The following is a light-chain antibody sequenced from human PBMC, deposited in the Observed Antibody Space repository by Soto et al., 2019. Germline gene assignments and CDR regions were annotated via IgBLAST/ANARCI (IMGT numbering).Light chain of an antibody. Sequence: IQMTQSPSTLSASVVERVIIICRASQSISGYLAWYQQKRGKAPKLLINDASSLESGVPSRFSGSGSGTLFTLTITSLQSDDFASYYCQQYNTHSFGGGTKVDI. CDR1: QSISGY. V-gene: IGKV1-5*02. CDR3: QQYNTHS. J-gene: IGKJ4*01. CDR2: DAS.